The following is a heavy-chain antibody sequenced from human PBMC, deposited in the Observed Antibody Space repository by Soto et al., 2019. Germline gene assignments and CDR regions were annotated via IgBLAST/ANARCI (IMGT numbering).Heavy chain of an antibody. CDR3: AGNYYDSGGYYPPFDY. V-gene: IGHV3-33*01. D-gene: IGHD3-22*01. CDR2: IWYDGIKK. Sequence: PGGSLRLSCAASGFIFSDFGMHWVRQAPGKGLEWVAVIWYDGIKKFFADSVKGRFAISRENSKNTLYLQMNSLRAEDTVVFYCAGNYYDSGGYYPPFDYWGQGTLVTVSS. J-gene: IGHJ4*02. CDR1: GFIFSDFG.